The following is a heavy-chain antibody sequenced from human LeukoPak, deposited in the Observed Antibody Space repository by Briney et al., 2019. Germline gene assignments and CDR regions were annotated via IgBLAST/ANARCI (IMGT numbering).Heavy chain of an antibody. D-gene: IGHD3-22*01. CDR1: GFTFRNSA. J-gene: IGHJ5*02. CDR2: ISDDGSKR. V-gene: IGHV3-30*04. Sequence: GGSLRLSCAGAGFTFRNSAFHWVRQAPGKGLEWVAVISDDGSKRFYADSVKGRFTISRDNSKDTLYLHMRTLRPEDTAVYYCARESGFMMVGEINADNWFDPWGQGTPVTVSS. CDR3: ARESGFMMVGEINADNWFDP.